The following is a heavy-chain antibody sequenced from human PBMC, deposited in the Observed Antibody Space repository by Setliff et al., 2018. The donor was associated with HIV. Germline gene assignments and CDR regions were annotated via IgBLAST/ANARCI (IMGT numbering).Heavy chain of an antibody. Sequence: QPGGSLRLSCVASGFSFSSYSMNWVRQTPGKGLEWLSYIFSGSDTADYADSVRGRFTISRDNAKNSLYLQMNSLRAEDTAVYYCASGRQGGRYCSGGSCRGGYYYYYMDVWGKGTTVTVSS. CDR2: IFSGSDTA. J-gene: IGHJ6*03. D-gene: IGHD2-15*01. CDR1: GFSFSSYS. CDR3: ASGRQGGRYCSGGSCRGGYYYYYMDV. V-gene: IGHV3-48*01.